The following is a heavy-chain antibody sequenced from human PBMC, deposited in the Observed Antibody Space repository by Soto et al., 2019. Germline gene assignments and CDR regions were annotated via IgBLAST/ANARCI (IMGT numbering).Heavy chain of an antibody. CDR3: VRYSGYDLAYYNGMDV. D-gene: IGHD5-12*01. CDR2: IDPSDSYT. V-gene: IGHV5-10-1*01. CDR1: GYSFTSYW. Sequence: PGESLKISCKGSGYSFTSYWINWVRQMPGKGLEWMGTIDPSDSYTNYSPSFQGHVTISADKSISTAYLQWSSLKASDSAMYYCVRYSGYDLAYYNGMDVWGQGTTVTVSS. J-gene: IGHJ6*02.